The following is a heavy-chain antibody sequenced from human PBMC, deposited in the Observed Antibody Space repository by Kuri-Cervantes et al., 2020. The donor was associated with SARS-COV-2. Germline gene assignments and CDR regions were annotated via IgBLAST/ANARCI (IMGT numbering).Heavy chain of an antibody. CDR2: MNPNSGNT. J-gene: IGHJ4*02. CDR3: ASDGVSGSLSLDF. D-gene: IGHD6-19*01. Sequence: ASVKVSCKASGYTFTSYDINWVRQATGQGLEWMGWMNPNSGNTGYAQKFQGRVTMTRNTSISTAYLELSGLQSEDTALDYCASDGVSGSLSLDFWGQGTVVTVSS. V-gene: IGHV1-8*01. CDR1: GYTFTSYD.